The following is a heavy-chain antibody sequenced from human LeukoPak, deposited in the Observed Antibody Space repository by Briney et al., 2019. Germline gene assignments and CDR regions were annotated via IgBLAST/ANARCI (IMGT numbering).Heavy chain of an antibody. Sequence: PSETLSLTCSVSGGSISSYYWSWIRQPAGKGLEWIGRIYTSGSTNYNPSLKSRVTMSADTSKNQFSLKLSSVTAADTAVYYCARVYYSSSYDYWYFDLWGRGTLVTVSS. CDR2: IYTSGST. V-gene: IGHV4-4*07. J-gene: IGHJ2*01. CDR3: ARVYYSSSYDYWYFDL. D-gene: IGHD6-13*01. CDR1: GGSISSYY.